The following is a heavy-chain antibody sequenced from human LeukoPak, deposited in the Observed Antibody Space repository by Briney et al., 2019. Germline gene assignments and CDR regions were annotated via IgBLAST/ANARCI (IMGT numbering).Heavy chain of an antibody. Sequence: GASVSVSCTASGGTFSSYAISWVRQAPGQGLEWMGGIIPIFGTANYAQKFQGRVTITADESTSTAYMELSSLRSEDTAVYYCARASSIAALVAPFDYWGQGTLVTVSS. V-gene: IGHV1-69*13. CDR1: GGTFSSYA. CDR3: ARASSIAALVAPFDY. J-gene: IGHJ4*02. D-gene: IGHD6-6*01. CDR2: IIPIFGTA.